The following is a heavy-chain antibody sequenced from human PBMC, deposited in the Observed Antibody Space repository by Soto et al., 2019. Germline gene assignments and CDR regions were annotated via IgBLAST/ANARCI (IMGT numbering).Heavy chain of an antibody. J-gene: IGHJ4*02. CDR1: GRTVSSYA. CDR3: ARDVSSSWQEISYDY. Sequence: QVQLVQSGAEVKKPGSSVKLSCNASGRTVSSYAISWVRQAPGQGLEWMGGIIPIFGTANYAQKFQGRVTSTADESTSPAYMERRSLRSEDKAVYYCARDVSSSWQEISYDYWGQGTLVTVSS. V-gene: IGHV1-69*01. D-gene: IGHD6-13*01. CDR2: IIPIFGTA.